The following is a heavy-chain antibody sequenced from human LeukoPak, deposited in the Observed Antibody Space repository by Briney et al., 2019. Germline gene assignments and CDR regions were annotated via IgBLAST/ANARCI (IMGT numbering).Heavy chain of an antibody. CDR3: AKDLYYYDSSGSHYFDY. CDR1: GFTFSSYG. D-gene: IGHD3-22*01. J-gene: IGHJ4*02. Sequence: GGSLRLSCAASGFTFSSYGMQWVRQATGKGLEWVAFIRYDGSNKYYADSVKGRFTISRDNSKNTLYLQMNSLRAEDTAVYYCAKDLYYYDSSGSHYFDYWGQGTLVTVSS. CDR2: IRYDGSNK. V-gene: IGHV3-30*02.